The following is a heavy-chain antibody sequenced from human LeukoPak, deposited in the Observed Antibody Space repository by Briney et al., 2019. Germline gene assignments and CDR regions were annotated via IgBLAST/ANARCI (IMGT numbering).Heavy chain of an antibody. J-gene: IGHJ4*02. D-gene: IGHD1-1*01. Sequence: PSETLSLTCTVSGGSISSYYWSWIRQPPGKGLEWIGYIYYSGSTNYNPSLKSRVTISVDTSKNQFSLKLSSVTAADTAVYYCARRKGYGLIDYWGQGTLVTVSS. CDR1: GGSISSYY. V-gene: IGHV4-59*01. CDR3: ARRKGYGLIDY. CDR2: IYYSGST.